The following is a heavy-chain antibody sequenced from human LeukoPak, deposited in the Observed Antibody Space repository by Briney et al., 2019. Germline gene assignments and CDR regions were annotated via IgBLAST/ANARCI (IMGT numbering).Heavy chain of an antibody. D-gene: IGHD2-2*01. CDR3: ARDGEVRQGHCTTTSCPVDY. J-gene: IGHJ4*02. Sequence: SVKVSCKASGYTFTSYGISWVRQAPGQGLEYMGWINPNSADTNYAQKFQGRVTMTRDTSMSTAYMELSGLRFDDTAVYYCARDGEVRQGHCTTTSCPVDYWGQGTLITVSS. V-gene: IGHV1-18*01. CDR1: GYTFTSYG. CDR2: INPNSADT.